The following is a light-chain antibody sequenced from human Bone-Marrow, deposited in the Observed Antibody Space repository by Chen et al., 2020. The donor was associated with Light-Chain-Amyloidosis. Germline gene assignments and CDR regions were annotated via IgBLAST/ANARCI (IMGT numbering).Light chain of an antibody. Sequence: QSALTQPASVSGSPGQSITISCTGTSSDVGGDNHVPWYQQHPDKAPKLMIYEVNNRPSWVPDRFSGSKSDNTASLTISGLQTEDEADYFCSSYTITNTLVFGSGTRVPVL. J-gene: IGLJ1*01. V-gene: IGLV2-14*01. CDR3: SSYTITNTLV. CDR2: EVN. CDR1: SSDVGGDNH.